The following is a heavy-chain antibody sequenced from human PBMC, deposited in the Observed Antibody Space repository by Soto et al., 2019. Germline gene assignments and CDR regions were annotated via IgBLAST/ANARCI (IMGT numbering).Heavy chain of an antibody. Sequence: QVQLVQSGAEVKKPGASVKVSCKASGYTFTSYAMHWVRQAPGERLEWMGWINAGNGNTKYSQMFQGRVTITRETAAHTAYTELSGLRSSKAAVYYCSSSDCHDRSGYSSLYYYYGMDVWGQGTTVTVSS. CDR1: GYTFTSYA. D-gene: IGHD3-22*01. CDR3: SSSDCHDRSGYSSLYYYYGMDV. CDR2: INAGNGNT. J-gene: IGHJ6*02. V-gene: IGHV1-3*01.